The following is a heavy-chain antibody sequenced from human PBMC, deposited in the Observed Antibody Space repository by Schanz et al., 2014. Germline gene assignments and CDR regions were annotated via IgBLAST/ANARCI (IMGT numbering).Heavy chain of an antibody. D-gene: IGHD4-17*01. J-gene: IGHJ4*02. V-gene: IGHV4-59*01. CDR3: ARDKSDGPTRGGFDY. CDR2: IYYTGNT. Sequence: QVQLQESGPGLVQPSETLSLTCTVSGGSIRRYYWSWIRQPPGKGLEWIAYIYYTGNTNYNPSLESRATISVDTSRNQFSLKLTSVTAADTAMYYCARDKSDGPTRGGFDYWGQGTLVTVSS. CDR1: GGSIRRYY.